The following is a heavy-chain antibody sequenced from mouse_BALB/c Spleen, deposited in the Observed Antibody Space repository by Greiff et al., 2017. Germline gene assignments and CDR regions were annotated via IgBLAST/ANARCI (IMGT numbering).Heavy chain of an antibody. J-gene: IGHJ1*01. D-gene: IGHD4-1*01. CDR2: ISYDGSN. V-gene: IGHV3-6*02. CDR1: GYSITSGYY. CDR3: ARDTGTGYWYFDV. Sequence: ESGPGLVKPSQSLSLTCSVTGYSITSGYYWNWIRQFPGNKLEWMGYISYDGSNNYNPSLKNRISITRDTSKNQFFLKLNSVTTEDTATYYCARDTGTGYWYFDVWGAGTTVTVSS.